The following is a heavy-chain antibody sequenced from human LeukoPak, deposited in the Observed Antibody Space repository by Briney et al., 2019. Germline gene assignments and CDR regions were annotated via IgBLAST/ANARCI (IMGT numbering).Heavy chain of an antibody. V-gene: IGHV3-15*01. D-gene: IGHD2-2*01. CDR2: IKSETDGGTT. J-gene: IGHJ6*03. CDR1: GFTFSNAW. Sequence: GGSLRLSCGAPGFTFSNAWMSWVRQAPGKGLEWVGRIKSETDGGTTDYAAPVKGRFTISRDDSKSTLYLQMNSLKTEDTAVYYCSGCSSTSCSSLYMDAWGKGTTVTVSS. CDR3: SGCSSTSCSSLYMDA.